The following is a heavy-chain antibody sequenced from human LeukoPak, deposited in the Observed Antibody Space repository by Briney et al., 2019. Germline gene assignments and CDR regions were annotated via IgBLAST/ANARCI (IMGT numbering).Heavy chain of an antibody. CDR3: AKKYKYSNSWVFDY. J-gene: IGHJ4*02. CDR1: GVTFSSYW. V-gene: IGHV3-7*03. Sequence: GGSLRLSCAASGVTFSSYWMSWVRQAPGKGLEWVANIKQDGSEKYYVDSVKGRFTISRDNAKNSLYLQMNSLRAEDTAVYYCAKKYKYSNSWVFDYWGQGTLVTVSS. D-gene: IGHD6-13*01. CDR2: IKQDGSEK.